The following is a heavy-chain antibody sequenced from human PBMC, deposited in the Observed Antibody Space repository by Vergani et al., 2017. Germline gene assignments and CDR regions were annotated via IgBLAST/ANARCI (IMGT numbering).Heavy chain of an antibody. Sequence: EVQLVESGGGLVQPGGSLRLSCAASGFTFSSYWMHWVRQAPGKGLVWVSRINSDGSSTSYADFVKGGFTISRDNAKNTLYLQMNSLRAEDTAVYYCARNSGYDYGMDVWGQGTTVTVSS. CDR2: INSDGSST. V-gene: IGHV3-74*01. D-gene: IGHD1-26*01. CDR1: GFTFSSYW. J-gene: IGHJ6*02. CDR3: ARNSGYDYGMDV.